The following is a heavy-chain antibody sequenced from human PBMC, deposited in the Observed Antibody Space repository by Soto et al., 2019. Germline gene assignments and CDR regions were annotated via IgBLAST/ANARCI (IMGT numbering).Heavy chain of an antibody. V-gene: IGHV4-39*01. J-gene: IGHJ5*02. Sequence: SETLSLTCTVSGGSISSSSYYWGWIRQPPGKGLEWIGSIYYSGSTYYNPSLKSRVTISVDTSKNQFSLKLSSVTAADTAVYYCATTYYDFWSGPPGGNWFDPWGQGTLVTVSS. CDR2: IYYSGST. D-gene: IGHD3-3*01. CDR3: ATTYYDFWSGPPGGNWFDP. CDR1: GGSISSSSYY.